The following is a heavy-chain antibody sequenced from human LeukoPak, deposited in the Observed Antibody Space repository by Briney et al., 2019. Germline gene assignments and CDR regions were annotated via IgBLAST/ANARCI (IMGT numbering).Heavy chain of an antibody. CDR3: SRGTSAGGPISPFDF. CDR1: GFTFNKNW. CDR2: IQGDGSNT. Sequence: PGGSLRLSCVASGFTFNKNWMHWVRQAPGKGLVWVSRIQGDGSNTNYADSVKGRFSISRDNAKSTVYLQMTSLWAEDTGTYYCSRGTSAGGPISPFDFWGQGTVVTVSS. D-gene: IGHD4-23*01. V-gene: IGHV3-74*01. J-gene: IGHJ4*02.